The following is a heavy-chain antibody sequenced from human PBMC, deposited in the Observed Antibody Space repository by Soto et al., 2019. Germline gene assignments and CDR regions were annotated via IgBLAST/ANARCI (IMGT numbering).Heavy chain of an antibody. J-gene: IGHJ6*02. CDR1: GFIFRSFA. CDR3: ARDGASRTEAHNKYGLDF. Sequence: QVHLVESGGGVVQPGRTLRLSCVASGFIFRSFALHWVRQAPGKGLEWVAVTSFDGSSKFYADSVRGRFTISKDDSTYTVYLEMNSLTPEDSAVYFCARDGASRTEAHNKYGLDFWGQGTTVLVSS. V-gene: IGHV3-30*04. CDR2: TSFDGSSK. D-gene: IGHD3-16*01.